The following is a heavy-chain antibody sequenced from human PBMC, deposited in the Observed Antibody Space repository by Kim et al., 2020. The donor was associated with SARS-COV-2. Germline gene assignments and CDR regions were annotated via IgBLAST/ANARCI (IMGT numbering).Heavy chain of an antibody. Sequence: SNPSLKSRVTISGDTSKNQFSMKLSAVTAADTAVYYCARGGVDTAMVFGYWGQGTLVTVSS. D-gene: IGHD5-18*01. CDR3: ARGGVDTAMVFGY. J-gene: IGHJ4*02. V-gene: IGHV4-31*02.